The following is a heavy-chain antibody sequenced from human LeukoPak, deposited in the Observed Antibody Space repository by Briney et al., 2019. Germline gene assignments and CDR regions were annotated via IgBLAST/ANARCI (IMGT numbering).Heavy chain of an antibody. J-gene: IGHJ4*02. CDR2: ISSSSSYI. CDR1: GFTFSSYA. CDR3: ARAPNYCSGGSCYDY. Sequence: GGSLRLSCAASGFTFSSYAMSWVRQAPGKGLEWVSSISSSSSYIYYADSVKGRFTISRDNAKNSPYLQMNSLRAEDTAVYYCARAPNYCSGGSCYDYWGQGTLVTVSS. V-gene: IGHV3-21*01. D-gene: IGHD2-15*01.